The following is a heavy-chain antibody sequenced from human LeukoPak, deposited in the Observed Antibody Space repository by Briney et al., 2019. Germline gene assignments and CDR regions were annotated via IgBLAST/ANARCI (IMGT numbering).Heavy chain of an antibody. Sequence: WSLRLSCAASGFTFSSNWMHWVRQAPGKGMVWVSRINSDGSTTSYADSVRGRFTISRDNAKNTVYLQMNSLSVEDTAIYYCATVRTGSWSWVDPWGQGTLVTVSS. CDR1: GFTFSSNW. J-gene: IGHJ5*02. V-gene: IGHV3-74*01. CDR2: INSDGSTT. CDR3: ATVRTGSWSWVDP. D-gene: IGHD6-6*01.